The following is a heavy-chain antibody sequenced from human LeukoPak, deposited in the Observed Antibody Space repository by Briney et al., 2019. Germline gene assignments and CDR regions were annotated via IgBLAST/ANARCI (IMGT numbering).Heavy chain of an antibody. CDR2: ISGSGGST. J-gene: IGHJ4*02. Sequence: GGSLRLSCSASGFTFSSYAMSWVRQAPGKGLGWVSAISGSGGSTYYADSLKGRFTISRDNSKNTLYLQMNSLTAEDTAVYYCAKGGWGYSGYGPTYYFDYWGQGTLVTVSS. V-gene: IGHV3-23*01. D-gene: IGHD5-12*01. CDR1: GFTFSSYA. CDR3: AKGGWGYSGYGPTYYFDY.